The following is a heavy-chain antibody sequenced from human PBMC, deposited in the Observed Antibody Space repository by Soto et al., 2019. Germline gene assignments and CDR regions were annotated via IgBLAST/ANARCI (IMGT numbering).Heavy chain of an antibody. V-gene: IGHV1-69*02. CDR1: GGAFSSYT. CDR2: IIPILGIA. Sequence: SVKLSSKASGGAFSSYTISWVRQAPGQGLEWMGRIIPILGIANYAQKFQGRVTITADKSTSTAYMELSSLRSEDTAVYYCARGAAIAVAGPFDYWGQRTLVTVSS. J-gene: IGHJ4*02. D-gene: IGHD6-19*01. CDR3: ARGAAIAVAGPFDY.